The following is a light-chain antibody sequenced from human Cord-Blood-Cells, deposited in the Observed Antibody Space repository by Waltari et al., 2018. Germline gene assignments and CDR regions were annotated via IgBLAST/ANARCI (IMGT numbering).Light chain of an antibody. Sequence: EIVLTQSPGTLSLSPGERATLSCRASQSVSSSYLAWYQQKPGQAPRLLIYGASSRATGIPDRFSGSGSGTDFTLTSSRLEPEDFAVYYCQQYGSSLMYTFGQGTKLEIK. CDR3: QQYGSSLMYT. V-gene: IGKV3-20*01. J-gene: IGKJ2*01. CDR2: GAS. CDR1: QSVSSSY.